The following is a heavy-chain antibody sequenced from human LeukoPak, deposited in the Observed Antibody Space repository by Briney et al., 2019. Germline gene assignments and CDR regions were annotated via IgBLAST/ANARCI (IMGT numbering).Heavy chain of an antibody. J-gene: IGHJ4*02. D-gene: IGHD4-17*01. CDR3: ARDDGDYFDY. V-gene: IGHV4-59*01. CDR2: IYYSGST. Sequence: SETLSLTCNVSGGSMNGYYWSWIRQPPGKGLEWIGYIYYSGSTNYNPSLKSRVTISVDTSKNQFSLRLSSVTAADTAVYYCARDDGDYFDYWGQGTLVTVSS. CDR1: GGSMNGYY.